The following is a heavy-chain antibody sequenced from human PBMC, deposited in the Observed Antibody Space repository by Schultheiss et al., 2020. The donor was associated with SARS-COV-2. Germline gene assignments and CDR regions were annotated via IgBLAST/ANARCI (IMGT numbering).Heavy chain of an antibody. V-gene: IGHV1-18*01. CDR1: GYTFTSYG. Sequence: ASVKVSCKASGYTFTSYGISWVRQAPGQGLEWMGWISAYNGNTNYAQKLQGRVTMTRDTSTSTVYMELSSLRSEDTAVYYCARDRSGYYGMDVWGQGTTVTVSS. J-gene: IGHJ6*02. D-gene: IGHD3-10*01. CDR3: ARDRSGYYGMDV. CDR2: ISAYNGNT.